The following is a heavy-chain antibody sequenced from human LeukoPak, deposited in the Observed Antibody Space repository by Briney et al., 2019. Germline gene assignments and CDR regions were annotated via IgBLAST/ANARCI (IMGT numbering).Heavy chain of an antibody. CDR2: IYYSGST. V-gene: IGHV4-59*01. Sequence: SETLSLTCTVSGGTISSYYWSWIRQPPGQGLEWIGYIYYSGSTNYNPSLKSRVTISVDTSKNQFSLKLSSVTAADTAVYYCARDKILYYYDSTGVWYFDLWGRGTLVTVSS. CDR3: ARDKILYYYDSTGVWYFDL. CDR1: GGTISSYY. J-gene: IGHJ2*01. D-gene: IGHD3-22*01.